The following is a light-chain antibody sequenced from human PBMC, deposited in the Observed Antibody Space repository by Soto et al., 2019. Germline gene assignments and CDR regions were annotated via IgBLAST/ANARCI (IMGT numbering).Light chain of an antibody. CDR1: QSVGSY. V-gene: IGKV3-11*01. CDR3: QQRSNWPPTWT. J-gene: IGKJ1*01. Sequence: EIVLTQSPATLSLSPGERATLSCRASQSVGSYLAWYQQKPGQAPRLLIYDASNRATGIPARFSGSGSGTDFTLTISSLEPEDFVVYSCQQRSNWPPTWTFGQGTKVEIK. CDR2: DAS.